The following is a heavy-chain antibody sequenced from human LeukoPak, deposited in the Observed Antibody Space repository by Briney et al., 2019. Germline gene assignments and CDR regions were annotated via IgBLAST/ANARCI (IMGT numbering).Heavy chain of an antibody. CDR3: ARENYDFWSGYLYYYMDV. Sequence: SETLSLTCTVSGGSISSYYWSWIRQPPGKGLEWIGYIYYSGSTNYNPSLKSRVTISVDTSKNQFSLKLSSVTAADTAVYYCARENYDFWSGYLYYYMDVWGKGTTVTVSS. D-gene: IGHD3-3*01. V-gene: IGHV4-59*12. CDR1: GGSISSYY. J-gene: IGHJ6*03. CDR2: IYYSGST.